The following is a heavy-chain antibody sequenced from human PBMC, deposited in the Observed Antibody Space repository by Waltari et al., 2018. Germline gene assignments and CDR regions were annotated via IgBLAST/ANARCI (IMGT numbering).Heavy chain of an antibody. V-gene: IGHV1-69*12. J-gene: IGHJ6*03. CDR1: GGTFGSYA. D-gene: IGHD3-10*01. CDR3: ARGGGRGGSFSFHMDV. CDR2: IIPMVGRT. Sequence: QVQLVQSGAEAKKPGSSVKVSCKASGGTFGSYAISWVRQAPGQGLEWMGGIIPMVGRTNYPRKFQDRVKITADESTSIAYMELSGRGLGDTAVYFCARGGGRGGSFSFHMDVWGKGTTVTISS.